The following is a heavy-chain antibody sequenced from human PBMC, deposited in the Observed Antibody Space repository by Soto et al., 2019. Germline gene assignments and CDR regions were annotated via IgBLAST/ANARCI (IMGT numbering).Heavy chain of an antibody. J-gene: IGHJ4*02. D-gene: IGHD2-2*01. CDR1: AFAMNNYR. V-gene: IGHV3-21*01. CDR3: SRGDSIIIPPVSDV. Sequence: GSRRPSRTVAAFAMNNYRINWVRQAPEKGPECASSISKSDYTYSSDSVKGHFAISRDYGKRSVPLQMNALSVEDTTVYYCSRGDSIIIPPVSDVWGQGPLVTVSS. CDR2: ISKSDYT.